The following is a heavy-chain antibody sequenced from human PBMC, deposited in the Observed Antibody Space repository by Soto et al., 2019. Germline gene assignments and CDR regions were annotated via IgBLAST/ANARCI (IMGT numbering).Heavy chain of an antibody. CDR3: ARRISAYGKGDAFEI. V-gene: IGHV4-39*01. Sequence: PSETLSLTCTVSGGSNSSSSNYWGWIRQPPGKGLEWIGSIYYSGSPYYSPSLKSRVTISVDTSKNQFSLKLSSVTAADTAVYYCARRISAYGKGDAFEIWGQGTMVTVSS. D-gene: IGHD5-12*01. J-gene: IGHJ3*02. CDR1: GGSNSSSSNY. CDR2: IYYSGSP.